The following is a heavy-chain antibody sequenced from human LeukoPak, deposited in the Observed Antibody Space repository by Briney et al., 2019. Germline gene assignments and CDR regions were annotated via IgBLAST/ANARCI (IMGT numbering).Heavy chain of an antibody. CDR1: GGSISSYY. V-gene: IGHV4-59*01. Sequence: ASETLSLTCTVSGGSISSYYWSWIRQPPGKGLEWIGYIYYSGSTNYNPSLKSRVTISVDTSKNQFSLKLSSVTAADTAVYYCARIYDILTGYQVDYWGQGTLVTVSS. CDR3: ARIYDILTGYQVDY. D-gene: IGHD3-9*01. J-gene: IGHJ4*02. CDR2: IYYSGST.